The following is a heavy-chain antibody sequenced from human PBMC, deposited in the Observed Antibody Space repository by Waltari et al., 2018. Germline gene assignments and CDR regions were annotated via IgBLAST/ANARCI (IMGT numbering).Heavy chain of an antibody. D-gene: IGHD3-10*01. CDR1: GGTFSGYG. CDR3: ARGFRDDYGSGTYYAPTY. J-gene: IGHJ4*02. CDR2: IIPVFATT. V-gene: IGHV1-69*12. Sequence: QVRLMQSGAEVKKPGSSVKVSCTVSGGTFSGYGMMWVRQAPGQGLEWMGGIIPVFATTNYAQKFRGRVTITADESTSSLYLELNSLRFDDTAVYFCARGFRDDYGSGTYYAPTYWGQGTLVTVSS.